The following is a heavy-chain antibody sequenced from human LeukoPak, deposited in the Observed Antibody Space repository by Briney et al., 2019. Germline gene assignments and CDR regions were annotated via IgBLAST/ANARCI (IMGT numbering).Heavy chain of an antibody. Sequence: KPGGSLRLSCVASGFTFSGYTMNWVRQAPGKGLEWVSSISSGASDVYQADSVKGRFTISRDNAKNSLYLQMNSLRAEDTALYYCARGRGCSTMACYPDYWGQGTLVTVSS. CDR3: ARGRGCSTMACYPDY. J-gene: IGHJ4*02. D-gene: IGHD3-10*01. CDR1: GFTFSGYT. CDR2: ISSGASDV. V-gene: IGHV3-21*01.